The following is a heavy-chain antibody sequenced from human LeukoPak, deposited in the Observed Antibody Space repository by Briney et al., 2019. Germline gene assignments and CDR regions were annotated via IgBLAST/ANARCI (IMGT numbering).Heavy chain of an antibody. V-gene: IGHV3-9*01. CDR1: GFTFDDYA. CDR3: AKSGSSWYVVDYFDY. CDR2: INWNSGSI. J-gene: IGHJ4*02. D-gene: IGHD6-13*01. Sequence: GRSLRLSCAASGFTFDDYAMHWVRQAPGKGLEWVSGINWNSGSIGYVDSVKGRFTISRDNAKNSLYLQMNSLRPQDTALYYCAKSGSSWYVVDYFDYWGQGTLVTVSS.